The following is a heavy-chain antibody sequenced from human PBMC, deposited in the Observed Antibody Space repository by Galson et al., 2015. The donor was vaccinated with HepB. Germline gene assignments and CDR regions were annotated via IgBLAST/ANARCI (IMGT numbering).Heavy chain of an antibody. Sequence: CAISGDSVSSNRATWNWIRQSPSRGLEWLGRTNYRSKWYSDYALSVRGRITINPDTSKNQVSLQLKSVTPEDTAVYYCAHARYNLNPVAFDLWGQGTLVTVPS. J-gene: IGHJ3*01. CDR3: AHARYNLNPVAFDL. V-gene: IGHV6-1*01. D-gene: IGHD1-20*01. CDR2: TNYRSKWYS. CDR1: GDSVSSNRAT.